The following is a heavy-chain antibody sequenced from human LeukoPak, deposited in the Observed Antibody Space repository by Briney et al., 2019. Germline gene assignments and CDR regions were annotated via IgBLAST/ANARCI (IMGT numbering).Heavy chain of an antibody. CDR1: GFTFSNYW. Sequence: GGSLRLSCAASGFTFSNYWMHWVRQAPGKGLVWVSRINSDGRSTNYADSVKGRFTISRDNAKNTLYLQMNSLRAEDTAVYYCARQFVQQQLTPVGYWGQGTLVTVSS. J-gene: IGHJ4*02. CDR2: INSDGRST. D-gene: IGHD6-13*01. CDR3: ARQFVQQQLTPVGY. V-gene: IGHV3-74*01.